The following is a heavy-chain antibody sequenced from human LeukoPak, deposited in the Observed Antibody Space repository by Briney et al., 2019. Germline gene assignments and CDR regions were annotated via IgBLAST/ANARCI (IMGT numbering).Heavy chain of an antibody. V-gene: IGHV3-23*01. Sequence: GGSLRLSCAASGFTFSSYAMSWVRQAPGKGLEWVSAISGSGGSTYYADSVKGRFTISRDNSKNTLYLQMNSLRAEDTAVYYCAKETYYDILTGYSAHDYWGQGTLVTVSS. CDR1: GFTFSSYA. CDR2: ISGSGGST. J-gene: IGHJ4*02. CDR3: AKETYYDILTGYSAHDY. D-gene: IGHD3-9*01.